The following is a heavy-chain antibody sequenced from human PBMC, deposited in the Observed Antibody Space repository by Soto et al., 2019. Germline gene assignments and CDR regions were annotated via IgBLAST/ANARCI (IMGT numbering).Heavy chain of an antibody. J-gene: IGHJ4*02. D-gene: IGHD4-17*01. CDR1: GYSFTSYW. V-gene: IGHV5-51*01. CDR3: ARLNPHVYDDYGDYEDY. Sequence: GESLKISCKGSGYSFTSYWIGWVRQMPGKGLECMGIIYPGDSDTRYSPSFQGQVTISADKSISTAYLQWSSLKASDTAMYYCARLNPHVYDDYGDYEDYWGQGTLVTVSS. CDR2: IYPGDSDT.